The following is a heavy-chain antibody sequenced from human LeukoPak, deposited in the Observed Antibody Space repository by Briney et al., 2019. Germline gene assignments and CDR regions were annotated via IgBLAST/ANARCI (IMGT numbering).Heavy chain of an antibody. CDR2: IYGDGST. J-gene: IGHJ6*02. Sequence: PGGSLRLSCAASGFTVSSNYMSWVRQAPGKGLEWVSLIYGDGSTYYADSVKGRFSISRHNSKNTLYLQMNSLRAEDTAVYYCAISSSGDNGYYYGMDVWGQETTVTVSS. CDR3: AISSSGDNGYYYGMDV. CDR1: GFTVSSNY. V-gene: IGHV3-53*04. D-gene: IGHD3-3*01.